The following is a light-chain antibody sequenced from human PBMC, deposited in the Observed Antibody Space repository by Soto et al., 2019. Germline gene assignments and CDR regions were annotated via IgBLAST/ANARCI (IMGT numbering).Light chain of an antibody. J-gene: IGLJ1*01. CDR2: EDS. Sequence: QSVLTQPASVSGFPGQSITISCTGTSSDVGNYNLVSWYQQHPGKAPKLMIYEDSKRPSGVSNRFSGSKSGSTASLTISGLQAEDEADYYCCSYAGSGTYVFGTGTKVTVL. CDR3: CSYAGSGTYV. V-gene: IGLV2-23*01. CDR1: SSDVGNYNL.